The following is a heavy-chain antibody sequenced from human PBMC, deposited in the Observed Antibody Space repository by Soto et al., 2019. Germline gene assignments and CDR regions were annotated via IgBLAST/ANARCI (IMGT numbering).Heavy chain of an antibody. CDR2: IYWDDDK. CDR1: GFSLTNKGVG. D-gene: IGHD5-12*01. Sequence: SGPTLVNPTQTLTLTCNFSGFSLTNKGVGVGWIRQPPRKALEWLGIIYWDDDKRYRPSLNNRLTITKDTSRNQVVLTMTNVDTVDTATYYCAHLNENSGYDWRYHPSGPGTMVTV. V-gene: IGHV2-5*02. J-gene: IGHJ5*02. CDR3: AHLNENSGYDWRYHP.